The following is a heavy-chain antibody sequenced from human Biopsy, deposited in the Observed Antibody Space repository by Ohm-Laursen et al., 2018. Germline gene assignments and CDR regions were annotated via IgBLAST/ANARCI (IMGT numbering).Heavy chain of an antibody. CDR1: GDSIRNYY. CDR2: IYPGGGT. V-gene: IGHV4-4*07. CDR3: AGIVLGPTNDAFDI. Sequence: GTLSLTCTVSGDSIRNYYWSWIRQAAGKGLEWIGRIYPGGGTIYNPSLKSRVTMSVDTTKNHFSLTLNSVTAADTAVYYCAGIVLGPTNDAFDIWGQGTMVTVSS. J-gene: IGHJ3*02. D-gene: IGHD1-26*01.